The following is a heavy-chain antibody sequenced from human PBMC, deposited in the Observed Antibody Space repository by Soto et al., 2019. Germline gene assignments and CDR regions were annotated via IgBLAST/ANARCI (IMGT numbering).Heavy chain of an antibody. J-gene: IGHJ4*01. Sequence: QVQLQESGPGLVKPSGTLSLTCTVSGGSMTSSNWWNWVRQSPGKGLEWIGEAHHSGRTNYNPSLKSRVTISVDQSKNHFSLKLSSVTAADTAVYYCARSEDTGLDYWCHGTLVTVSS. CDR2: AHHSGRT. CDR1: GGSMTSSNW. V-gene: IGHV4-4*02. D-gene: IGHD4-17*01. CDR3: ARSEDTGLDY.